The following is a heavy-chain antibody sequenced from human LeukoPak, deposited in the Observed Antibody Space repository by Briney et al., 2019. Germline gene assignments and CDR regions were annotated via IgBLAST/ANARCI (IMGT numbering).Heavy chain of an antibody. CDR2: INQSGGT. V-gene: IGHV4-34*01. D-gene: IGHD5-18*01. CDR3: ARVGYSYSINDWSRTGLGAYATKHYYYMDV. CDR1: GGSFSDYS. J-gene: IGHJ6*03. Sequence: PSETLSLTCAVYGGSFSDYSWTWIRQPPGNGLEWIGDINQSGGTNHNPSLMSRVIMSVDTSKNQISHKVSSVTAADTAVYYCARVGYSYSINDWSRTGLGAYATKHYYYMDVWGRGTTVTVSS.